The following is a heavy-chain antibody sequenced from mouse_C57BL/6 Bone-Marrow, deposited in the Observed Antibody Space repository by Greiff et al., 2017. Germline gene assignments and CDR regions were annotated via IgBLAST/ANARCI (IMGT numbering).Heavy chain of an antibody. D-gene: IGHD1-1*01. V-gene: IGHV1-85*01. CDR2: IYPRDGST. J-gene: IGHJ1*03. CDR1: GYTFTSYD. CDR3: ARDYGSSHWYFDV. Sequence: VKLMESGPELVKPGASVKLSCKASGYTFTSYDINWVKQRPGQGLEWIGWIYPRDGSTKYNEKFKGKATLTVDTSSSTAYMELHSLTSEDSAVXFGARDYGSSHWYFDVWGTGTTVTVSS.